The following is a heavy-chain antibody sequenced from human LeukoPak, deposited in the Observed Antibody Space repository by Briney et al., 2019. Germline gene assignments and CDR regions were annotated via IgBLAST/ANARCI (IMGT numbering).Heavy chain of an antibody. V-gene: IGHV1-2*02. CDR2: INPNSGGT. D-gene: IGHD2/OR15-2a*01. CDR3: AISYFIGTYYFDY. CDR1: GYTFTSYY. J-gene: IGHJ4*02. Sequence: ASVKVSCKASGYTFTSYYMHWVRQAPGQGLEWMGWINPNSGGTNYAQKFQGRVTMTRDTSISTAYMELSRLRSDDTAVYYCAISYFIGTYYFDYWGQGTLVTVSS.